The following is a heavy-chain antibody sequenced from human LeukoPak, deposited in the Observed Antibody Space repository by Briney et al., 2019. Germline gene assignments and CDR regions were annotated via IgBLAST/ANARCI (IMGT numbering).Heavy chain of an antibody. V-gene: IGHV1-46*01. D-gene: IGHD3-16*02. Sequence: GASVKVSCKASGYTFTSYYMHWVRQAPGQGLEWMGIINPSGGSTSYAQKFQGRVTMTRDTSTSTVYMELSSLRSEDTAVYYCARAGYVWGSYRPYSDYWGQGTLVTVSS. J-gene: IGHJ4*02. CDR1: GYTFTSYY. CDR3: ARAGYVWGSYRPYSDY. CDR2: INPSGGST.